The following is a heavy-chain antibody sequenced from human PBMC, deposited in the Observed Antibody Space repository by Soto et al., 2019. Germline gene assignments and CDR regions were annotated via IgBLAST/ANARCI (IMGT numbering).Heavy chain of an antibody. CDR2: ISAYNGNT. CDR1: GYTFTSYG. V-gene: IGHV1-18*01. D-gene: IGHD2-2*01. CDR3: ARDVPEDVPAAMDPFDY. J-gene: IGHJ4*02. Sequence: QVQLVQSGAEVKKPGASVKVSCKASGYTFTSYGISWVRQAPGQGLEWMGWISAYNGNTNYAQKIQGRVTMTTDTSTSTAYMELMSLRSDDTVVYYCARDVPEDVPAAMDPFDYWGQGTLVTVSS.